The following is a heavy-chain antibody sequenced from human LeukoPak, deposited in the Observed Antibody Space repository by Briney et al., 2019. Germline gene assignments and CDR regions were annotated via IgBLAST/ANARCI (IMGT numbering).Heavy chain of an antibody. Sequence: ASVKVSCKASGYTFTSYGISWVRQAPGQGLEWMGWISAYNGNTNYAQKLQGRVTMTTDTSTSTAYMELRSLRSDDTAVYYCAVGVKYYYDSSGYNPNMDAFDIWGQGTMVTVSS. CDR3: AVGVKYYYDSSGYNPNMDAFDI. D-gene: IGHD3-22*01. J-gene: IGHJ3*02. CDR1: GYTFTSYG. V-gene: IGHV1-18*01. CDR2: ISAYNGNT.